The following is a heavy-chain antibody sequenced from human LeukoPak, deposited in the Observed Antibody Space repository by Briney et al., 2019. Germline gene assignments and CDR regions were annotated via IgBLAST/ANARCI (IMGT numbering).Heavy chain of an antibody. CDR3: AKDRGQWLVRGSAMDY. V-gene: IGHV3-23*01. D-gene: IGHD6-19*01. J-gene: IGHJ4*02. CDR1: GFTFSSYA. CDR2: ISGSGGST. Sequence: PGGSLRLSCAASGFTFSSYAMSWVRQAPGKGLEWVSAISGSGGSTYYADSVKGRFTISRDNFKNTLYLQMNSLRAEDTAVYYCAKDRGQWLVRGSAMDYWGQGTLVTVSS.